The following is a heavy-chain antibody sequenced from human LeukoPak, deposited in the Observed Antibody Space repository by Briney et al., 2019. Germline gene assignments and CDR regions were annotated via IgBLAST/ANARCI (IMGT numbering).Heavy chain of an antibody. Sequence: GASVKVSCKASGYTFTGYYMHWVRQAPGQGLEWMGRINPNSGSTNYAQKFQGRVTMTRDTSISTAYMELSRLRSYETAVYYCGREDYYGAFDIWGQGTMVTVSS. V-gene: IGHV1-2*06. CDR3: GREDYYGAFDI. J-gene: IGHJ3*02. CDR1: GYTFTGYY. CDR2: INPNSGST. D-gene: IGHD3-10*01.